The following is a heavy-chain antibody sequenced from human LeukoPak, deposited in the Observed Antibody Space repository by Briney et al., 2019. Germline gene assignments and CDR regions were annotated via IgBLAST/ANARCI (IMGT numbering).Heavy chain of an antibody. CDR3: AREESYQDTNGYSYFFDS. Sequence: PSESLSLTCTVSGGSIGWDYWSWIRQSAGKGLEWIGRIYKSGTTNYNPSFRSRVTMSVDTSMNHFSLTLTSVTAADTAVYYCAREESYQDTNGYSYFFDSWGQGSLVTVSS. D-gene: IGHD3-22*01. CDR1: GGSIGWDY. CDR2: IYKSGTT. J-gene: IGHJ4*02. V-gene: IGHV4-4*07.